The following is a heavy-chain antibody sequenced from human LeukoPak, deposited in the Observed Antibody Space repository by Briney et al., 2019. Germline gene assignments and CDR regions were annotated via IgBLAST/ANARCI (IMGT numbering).Heavy chain of an antibody. J-gene: IGHJ1*01. CDR2: ISYDGSNK. CDR1: GFTFSTYT. Sequence: GRSLRLSCAASGFTFSTYTMHWVRQAPSKGLDWVAVISYDGSNKYYADSVKGRFTISRDNSKNTLYLQMNSLRAEDTAVYYCAKVAGAHEYFQHWGQGTLVTVSS. V-gene: IGHV3-30-3*01. CDR3: AKVAGAHEYFQH. D-gene: IGHD4/OR15-4a*01.